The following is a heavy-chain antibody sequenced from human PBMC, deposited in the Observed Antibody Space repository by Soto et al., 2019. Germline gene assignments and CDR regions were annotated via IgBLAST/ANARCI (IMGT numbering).Heavy chain of an antibody. Sequence: QVQLVQSGAEVKKPGSSVKVSCKASGGTFSSYTISWVRQAPGQGLEWMGRIIPIIGIANYAQKFQGRVTITADKSTSTAYMELSSLRSEDTAVYYCARDRSNYYGSGSRSGYYYYGMDVWGQGTTVTVSS. D-gene: IGHD3-10*01. V-gene: IGHV1-69*08. CDR3: ARDRSNYYGSGSRSGYYYYGMDV. CDR2: IIPIIGIA. CDR1: GGTFSSYT. J-gene: IGHJ6*02.